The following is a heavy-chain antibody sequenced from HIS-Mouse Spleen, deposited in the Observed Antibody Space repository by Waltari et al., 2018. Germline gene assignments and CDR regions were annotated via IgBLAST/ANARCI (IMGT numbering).Heavy chain of an antibody. CDR2: IYWDDDK. D-gene: IGHD1-26*01. J-gene: IGHJ4*02. V-gene: IGHV2-5*02. Sequence: QITLKESGPTLVKPTQTLTLTCTFSGFSLSTSGVGVGWIRQPPGKALEWLSLIYWDDDKRYSPSLKSTLTLTKDTSKTQVVLTMTNMDPVDTATYYCAHLQYSGSYKPFDYWGQGTLVTVSS. CDR1: GFSLSTSGVG. CDR3: AHLQYSGSYKPFDY.